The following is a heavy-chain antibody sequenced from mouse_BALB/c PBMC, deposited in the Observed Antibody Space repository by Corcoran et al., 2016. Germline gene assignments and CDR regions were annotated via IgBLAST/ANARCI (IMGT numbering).Heavy chain of an antibody. D-gene: IGHD1-2*01. J-gene: IGHJ3*01. CDR2: INTYTGEP. V-gene: IGHV9-3-1*01. Sequence: QIQLVQSGPELKKPGETVKISCKASGYTFTNYGMNWVKQAPGKGLKWMGWINTYTGEPTYADDFKGRFAFSLETSASTAYLQINNLKNEDTATYFWARGAITTATGFAYWGQGTLVTVSA. CDR3: ARGAITTATGFAY. CDR1: GYTFTNYG.